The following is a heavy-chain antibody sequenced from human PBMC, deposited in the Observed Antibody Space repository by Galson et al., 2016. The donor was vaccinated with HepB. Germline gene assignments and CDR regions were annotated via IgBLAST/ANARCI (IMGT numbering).Heavy chain of an antibody. V-gene: IGHV1-2*02. Sequence: SVKVSCKASGYTFAAYYIHWVRLAPGQGLEWLGWINPKSGGTSYAQKFQGRVTMTRDTSITTAYMELNRLRSDDTAVYYCARRIVATIPSYYYSGMDVWGQGTTVTVSS. J-gene: IGHJ6*02. D-gene: IGHD5-12*01. CDR1: GYTFAAYY. CDR2: INPKSGGT. CDR3: ARRIVATIPSYYYSGMDV.